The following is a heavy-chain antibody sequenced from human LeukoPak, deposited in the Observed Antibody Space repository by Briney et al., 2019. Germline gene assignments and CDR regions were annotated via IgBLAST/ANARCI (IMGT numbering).Heavy chain of an antibody. CDR2: IGGSGGHT. CDR1: GFTFISYA. D-gene: IGHD6-19*01. V-gene: IGHV3-21*04. J-gene: IGHJ4*02. CDR3: ASFVVGVSSGWYYFDY. Sequence: GGSLRLSCAASGFTFISYAMNWVRQAPGKGLEWVSGIGGSGGHTNYADSVKGRFTISRDNAKNSLYLQMNSLRAEDTAVYYCASFVVGVSSGWYYFDYWGQGTLVTVSS.